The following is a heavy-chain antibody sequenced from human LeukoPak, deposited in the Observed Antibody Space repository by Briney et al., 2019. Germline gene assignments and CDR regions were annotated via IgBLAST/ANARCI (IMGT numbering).Heavy chain of an antibody. Sequence: PSETLSLTCTVSGGSISSSSYYWSWIRQPPGKGLEWIGYIYYTGSTNYNPSLKSRVTISVDTSKNQFSLKLSSVTAADTAVYYCARGTHVLRFLEWSPQAYGMDVWGQGTTVTVSS. D-gene: IGHD3-3*01. CDR3: ARGTHVLRFLEWSPQAYGMDV. V-gene: IGHV4-61*01. J-gene: IGHJ6*02. CDR1: GGSISSSSYY. CDR2: IYYTGST.